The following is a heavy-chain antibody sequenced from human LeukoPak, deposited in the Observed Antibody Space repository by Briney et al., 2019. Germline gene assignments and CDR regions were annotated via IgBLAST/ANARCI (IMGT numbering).Heavy chain of an antibody. J-gene: IGHJ4*02. Sequence: GGSLRLSCAASGFTFSSYAMHWVRQAPGKGLEWVAVISYDGSNKYYADSVKGRFTISRDNSKNTLYLQMNSLRAEDTAVYYCTRGLYGDYVDYWGQGTLVTVSS. CDR1: GFTFSSYA. D-gene: IGHD4-17*01. CDR2: ISYDGSNK. V-gene: IGHV3-30-3*01. CDR3: TRGLYGDYVDY.